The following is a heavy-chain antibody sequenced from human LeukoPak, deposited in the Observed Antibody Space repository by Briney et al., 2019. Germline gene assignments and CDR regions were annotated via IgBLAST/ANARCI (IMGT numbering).Heavy chain of an antibody. CDR3: ARFLADDSSSPGSGDP. CDR1: GGSISSSSYY. V-gene: IGHV4-39*01. Sequence: KTSETLSLTCTVSGGSISSSSYYWGWIRQPPGKGLEWIGSIYYSGSTYYNPSLKSRVTISVDTSKNQLSLKLSSVTAADTAVYYCARFLADDSSSPGSGDPWGQGTLVTVSS. J-gene: IGHJ5*02. CDR2: IYYSGST. D-gene: IGHD6-13*01.